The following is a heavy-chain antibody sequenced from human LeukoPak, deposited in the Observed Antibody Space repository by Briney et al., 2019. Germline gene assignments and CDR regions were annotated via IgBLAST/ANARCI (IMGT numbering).Heavy chain of an antibody. CDR3: ARTSYSGSYSLDY. J-gene: IGHJ4*02. CDR2: IKQDGSEK. D-gene: IGHD1-26*01. V-gene: IGHV3-7*01. CDR1: GFTFSNYW. Sequence: GGSLRLSCAASGFTFSNYWMTWVRQAPGKGLELVANIKQDGSEKYYVDSVKGRFTISRDNAKNSLYLQMNSLRAEDTAVYYCARTSYSGSYSLDYWGQGTLVTVSS.